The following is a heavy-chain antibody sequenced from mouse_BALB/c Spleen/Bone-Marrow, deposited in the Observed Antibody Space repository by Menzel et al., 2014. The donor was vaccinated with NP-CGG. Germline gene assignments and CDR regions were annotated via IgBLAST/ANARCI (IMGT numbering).Heavy chain of an antibody. Sequence: EVMLVESGGGLVQPGGSLKLSCAPSGFTFSDYYMYWVRQTPEKRLGWVAYISNGGGSTYYPDTVKGRFTISRDNAKNTLYLQMSRLKSEDTAMYYCARQNYRGAMDYWGQGTSVTVSS. J-gene: IGHJ4*01. CDR3: ARQNYRGAMDY. D-gene: IGHD2-14*01. CDR1: GFTFSDYY. V-gene: IGHV5-12*01. CDR2: ISNGGGST.